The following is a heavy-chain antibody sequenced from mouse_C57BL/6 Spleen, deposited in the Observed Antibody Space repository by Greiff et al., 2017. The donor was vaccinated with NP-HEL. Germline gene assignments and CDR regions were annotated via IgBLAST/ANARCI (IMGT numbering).Heavy chain of an antibody. CDR3: TRDEPPYYYSNYLAWFAY. J-gene: IGHJ3*01. V-gene: IGHV5-9-1*02. CDR1: GFTFSSYA. CDR2: ISSGGDYI. Sequence: EVRLVESGEGLVKPGGSLKLSCAASGFTFSSYAMSWVRQTPEKRLEWVAYISSGGDYIYYADTVKGRFPISRDNARNTLYLQMSSLKSEDTAMYYCTRDEPPYYYSNYLAWFAYWGQGTLVTVSA. D-gene: IGHD2-5*01.